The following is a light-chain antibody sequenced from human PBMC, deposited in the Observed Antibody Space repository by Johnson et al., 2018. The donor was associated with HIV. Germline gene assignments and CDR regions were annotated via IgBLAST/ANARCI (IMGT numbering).Light chain of an antibody. CDR3: GTWDSSLSAYV. V-gene: IGLV1-51*02. J-gene: IGLJ1*01. CDR1: SSDMGNYA. CDR2: EIN. Sequence: QSVLTQPPSVSAAPGQKVTISCSGSSSDMGNYAVSWYQQLPGTAPKLLIYEINKRPSGIPDRFSDSQSGPSATLAITGLQPGDEADYYCGTWDSSLSAYVFGTGTKVTVL.